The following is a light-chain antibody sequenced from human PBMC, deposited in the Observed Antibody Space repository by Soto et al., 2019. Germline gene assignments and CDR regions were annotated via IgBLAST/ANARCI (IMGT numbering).Light chain of an antibody. CDR1: SSDVGGYNY. CDR3: SSYSTSSTYV. J-gene: IGLJ1*01. V-gene: IGLV2-14*01. Sequence: QSALTQPASVSGAPGQSITVSCTGTSSDVGGYNYVSWYQQYPGKVPRLMIYDVTNRPSGVSNRFSGSKSGNTASLTISGLQAEDEADYYYSSYSTSSTYVFGTGTKVTVL. CDR2: DVT.